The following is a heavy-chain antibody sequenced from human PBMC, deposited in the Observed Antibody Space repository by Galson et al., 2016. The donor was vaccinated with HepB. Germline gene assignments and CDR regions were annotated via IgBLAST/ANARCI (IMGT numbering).Heavy chain of an antibody. Sequence: SVKVSCKASGYTFTSYAMHWVRQAPGQRLEWMGWINAGNGNTKHSQKFQGRVTITRDTSASTAYMELSSLRSEDTAVYYCAREDGSGSYYRGNLDYWGQGTLVTVSS. V-gene: IGHV1-3*01. D-gene: IGHD3-10*01. CDR1: GYTFTSYA. CDR2: INAGNGNT. CDR3: AREDGSGSYYRGNLDY. J-gene: IGHJ4*02.